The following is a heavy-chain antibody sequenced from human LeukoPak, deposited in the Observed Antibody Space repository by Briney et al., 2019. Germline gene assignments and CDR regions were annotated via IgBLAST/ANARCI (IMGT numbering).Heavy chain of an antibody. CDR1: GFTFSSYA. D-gene: IGHD3-16*01. J-gene: IGHJ4*02. Sequence: PGGSLRLSCASSGFTFSSYAMSWVRHAPGKGLEWVSTIGGTGVRTYSADSVKGRFTISRNNSKNTLYLQINSLRAEDTAVYFCAKDRLGGPYSFHYWGQGTLVTVSS. CDR3: AKDRLGGPYSFHY. V-gene: IGHV3-23*01. CDR2: IGGTGVRT.